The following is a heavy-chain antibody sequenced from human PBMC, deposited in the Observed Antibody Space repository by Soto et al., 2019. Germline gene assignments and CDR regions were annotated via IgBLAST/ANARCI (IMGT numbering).Heavy chain of an antibody. CDR2: ISAYNGNT. V-gene: IGHV1-18*01. CDR3: AKGVADRGIDS. Sequence: GASVKVSCKASGYTFTSYGISWVRQAPGQGLEWMGWISAYNGNTNYAQKLQGRVTMTTDTSTSTAYMELSSLRAEDTALYYCAKGVADRGIDSWGKGTLVTVSS. J-gene: IGHJ4*02. CDR1: GYTFTSYG.